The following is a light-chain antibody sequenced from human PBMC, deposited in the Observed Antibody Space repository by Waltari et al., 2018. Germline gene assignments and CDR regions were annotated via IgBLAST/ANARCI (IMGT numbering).Light chain of an antibody. J-gene: IGKJ2*01. CDR2: WAS. CDR3: QQYYSTPIT. Sequence: DIVMTQSPDSLAVSLGERATINCTSRQSVFYSSNDKYYLAWYQQKPGQPPKLLFYWASTRESGVPDRFSGSGSGTDFTLTISSLQAEDVAVYYCQQYYSTPITFGQGTKEEIK. V-gene: IGKV4-1*01. CDR1: QSVFYSSNDKYY.